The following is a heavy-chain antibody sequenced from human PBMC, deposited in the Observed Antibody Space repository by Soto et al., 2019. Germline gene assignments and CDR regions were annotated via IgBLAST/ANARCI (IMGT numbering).Heavy chain of an antibody. CDR1: GESISSSSYY. CDR3: ARQRTTVVTQAYFDH. D-gene: IGHD2-21*02. Sequence: SETLSLTCIVSGESISSSSYYWGWIRQPPGKGLEWIGSIYYSGRTYYNPSFKSRVTISIDTSKNQFSLKLSSVTATDTAVYYCARQRTTVVTQAYFDHWGQGALVTVS. J-gene: IGHJ4*02. V-gene: IGHV4-39*01. CDR2: IYYSGRT.